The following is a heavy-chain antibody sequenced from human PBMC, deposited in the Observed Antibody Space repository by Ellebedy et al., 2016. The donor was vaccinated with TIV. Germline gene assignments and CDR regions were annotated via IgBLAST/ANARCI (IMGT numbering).Heavy chain of an antibody. CDR1: GFTFSGYN. V-gene: IGHV3-30-3*01. D-gene: IGHD2-15*01. CDR2: ISNDGTNE. CDR3: ARDGSCGGGKCYSGLPDF. J-gene: IGHJ4*02. Sequence: GGSLRLSXAASGFTFSGYNMHWVRQALGKGLEWVAVISNDGTNEHYADSVKGRFTVSRDNSRKTVSLQMTSLRDDDTAVYYCARDGSCGGGKCYSGLPDFWGQGTLVTVSS.